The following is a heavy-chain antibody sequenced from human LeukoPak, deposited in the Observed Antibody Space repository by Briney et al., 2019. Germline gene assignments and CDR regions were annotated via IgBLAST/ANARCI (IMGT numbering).Heavy chain of an antibody. CDR1: GGSISSYY. J-gene: IGHJ4*02. Sequence: KASETLSLTCTVSGGSISSYYWSWIRQPPGKGLEWIGYIYYSGSTNYNPSLKSRVTISVDTSKNQFSLKLNSVTAADTAVYSCARAVTSIPYYFDSWGQGTLVTVSS. CDR3: ARAVTSIPYYFDS. CDR2: IYYSGST. V-gene: IGHV4-59*01. D-gene: IGHD2-21*02.